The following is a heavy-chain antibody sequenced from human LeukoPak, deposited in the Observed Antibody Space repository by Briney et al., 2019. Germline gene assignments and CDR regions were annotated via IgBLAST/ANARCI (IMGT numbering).Heavy chain of an antibody. D-gene: IGHD2-2*01. CDR1: GGSISSSSYF. CDR2: IYYSGGT. Sequence: SETLSLTCTVSGGSISSSSYFWGWIRQPPGKGLEWIGSIYYSGGTYYNPSLKSRVTISVDTSKNQFSLKLSSVTAADTAVYYCARLGISVVPAVSNWFDPWGQGTLVTVSS. J-gene: IGHJ5*02. CDR3: ARLGISVVPAVSNWFDP. V-gene: IGHV4-39*01.